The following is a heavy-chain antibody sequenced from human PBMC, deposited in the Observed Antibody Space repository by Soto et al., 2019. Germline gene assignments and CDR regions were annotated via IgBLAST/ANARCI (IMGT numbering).Heavy chain of an antibody. Sequence: QVQLQQRGAGLLKPSETLSLTCTVYGGSFSGNYWSWIRQPPGMGLEWIGEISHSGSGTHYNASLKSRVTISVDTSNNQFSLKLSSVTAADTAMYYCARGHLPGGNTFYYDYWGQGTLVTVSS. CDR3: ARGHLPGGNTFYYDY. CDR1: GGSFSGNY. V-gene: IGHV4-34*01. D-gene: IGHD2-15*01. J-gene: IGHJ4*02. CDR2: ISHSGSGT.